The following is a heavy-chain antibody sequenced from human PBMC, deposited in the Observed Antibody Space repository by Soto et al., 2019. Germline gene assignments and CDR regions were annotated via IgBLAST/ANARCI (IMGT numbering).Heavy chain of an antibody. V-gene: IGHV1-69*01. Sequence: QVQLVQSESEVKKPGSSVTVSCTVSGGTFKNYAISWVRQAPGQGLQWVGGILPVFDELHYAPKLQGRVTITADEVTSIAHLELGSLASEDTAVYFCARASVTSGYHYWGQGTLGAVSS. CDR2: ILPVFDEL. CDR1: GGTFKNYA. J-gene: IGHJ4*02. CDR3: ARASVTSGYHY. D-gene: IGHD3-22*01.